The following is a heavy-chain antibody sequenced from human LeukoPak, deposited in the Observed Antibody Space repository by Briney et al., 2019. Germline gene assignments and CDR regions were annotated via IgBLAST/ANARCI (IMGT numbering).Heavy chain of an antibody. J-gene: IGHJ4*02. CDR2: IYHSGST. Sequence: SETLSLTCTVSGGSISSYYWSWIRQPPGKGLEWIGYIYHSGSTYYNPSLKSRVTISVDRSKNQFSLKLSSVTAADTAVYYCARAGQSSSSSSADYWGQGTLVTVSS. CDR3: ARAGQSSSSSSADY. D-gene: IGHD6-6*01. CDR1: GGSISSYY. V-gene: IGHV4-59*12.